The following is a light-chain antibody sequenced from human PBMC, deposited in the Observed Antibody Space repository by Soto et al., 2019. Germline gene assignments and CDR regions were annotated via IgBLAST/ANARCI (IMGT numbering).Light chain of an antibody. CDR3: QQANSFPLT. V-gene: IGKV1-12*01. Sequence: SQMTQSPSTLSASVGDRGTITCHARQSVSDWLAWYQQKPGNPPKLLIYAASSLQSGVPSRFSGSGSGTDFTLTISSLQPEDFATYYCQQANSFPLTFGGGTKVDIK. CDR1: QSVSDW. J-gene: IGKJ4*01. CDR2: AAS.